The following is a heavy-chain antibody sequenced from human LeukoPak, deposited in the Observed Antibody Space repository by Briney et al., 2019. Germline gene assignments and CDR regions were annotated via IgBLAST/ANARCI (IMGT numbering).Heavy chain of an antibody. J-gene: IGHJ5*02. V-gene: IGHV3-23*01. D-gene: IGHD3-22*01. CDR3: AREGENYYDSTEGPNWFDP. CDR1: GFTFSSYA. Sequence: GGSLRLSCAASGFTFSSYAMSWVRQAPGKGLEWVSAISGSGGSTYYADSVKGRFTISRDNAKNSLYLQMNSLRAEDTAVYYCAREGENYYDSTEGPNWFDPWGQGTLVTVSS. CDR2: ISGSGGST.